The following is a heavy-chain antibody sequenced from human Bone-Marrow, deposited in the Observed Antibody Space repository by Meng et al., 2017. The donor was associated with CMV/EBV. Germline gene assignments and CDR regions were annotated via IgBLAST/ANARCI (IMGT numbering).Heavy chain of an antibody. CDR3: ARGVLGMDV. J-gene: IGHJ6*02. V-gene: IGHV3-23*01. D-gene: IGHD3-10*01. Sequence: GESLKISCAASGFSFEDFAMSWVRQAPGKGPEWVSAISASGGRTYYADSVKGRFTVSRDNSKNTLYLRMNSLRIEDTAVYYCARGVLGMDVWGQGTTVTVSS. CDR1: GFSFEDFA. CDR2: ISASGGRT.